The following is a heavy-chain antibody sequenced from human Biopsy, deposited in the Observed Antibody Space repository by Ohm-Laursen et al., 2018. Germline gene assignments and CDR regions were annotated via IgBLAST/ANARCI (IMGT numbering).Heavy chain of an antibody. V-gene: IGHV1-2*02. CDR1: GYTFTDYF. J-gene: IGHJ4*02. CDR3: ARDRMTDVFGGPTRTDVFDS. Sequence: GASVKVSCKASGYTFTDYFIHWVRQSPGQGLEWMGWVHPNSGATNSAEKFRGRVTLTRDTSIGAVYIELRRLKSDDAAVYYCARDRMTDVFGGPTRTDVFDSWGQGTLVTVSS. D-gene: IGHD3-10*01. CDR2: VHPNSGAT.